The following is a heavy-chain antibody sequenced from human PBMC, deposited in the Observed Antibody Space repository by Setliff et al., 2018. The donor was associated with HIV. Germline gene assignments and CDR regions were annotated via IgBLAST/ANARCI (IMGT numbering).Heavy chain of an antibody. CDR2: IYPGDSDT. Sequence: GESLKISCQGSGYSFTSYWIGWVRQMPGKGLEWMGIIYPGDSDTRYSPSFQGKVTISADKSISTAYLQWSSLNASDTAMYYCARVGDTSGYSFYIFDLWGQGTMV. D-gene: IGHD5-12*01. CDR3: ARVGDTSGYSFYIFDL. J-gene: IGHJ3*01. CDR1: GYSFTSYW. V-gene: IGHV5-51*01.